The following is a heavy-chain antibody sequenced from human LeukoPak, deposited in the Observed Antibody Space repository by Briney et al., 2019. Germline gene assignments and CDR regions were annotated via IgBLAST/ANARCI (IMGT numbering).Heavy chain of an antibody. CDR3: AKDRPPLYGDYGYYYYYYMDV. J-gene: IGHJ6*03. CDR2: ISGSGGST. Sequence: GGSLRLSCAASGFTFSSYAMSWVRQAPGKRLKWVSAISGSGGSTYYADSVKGRFTISRDNSKNTLYLQMNSLRAEDTAVYYCAKDRPPLYGDYGYYYYYYMDVWGKGTTVTVSS. D-gene: IGHD4-17*01. V-gene: IGHV3-23*01. CDR1: GFTFSSYA.